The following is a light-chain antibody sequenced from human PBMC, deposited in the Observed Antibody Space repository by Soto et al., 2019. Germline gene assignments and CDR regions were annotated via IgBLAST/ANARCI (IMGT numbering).Light chain of an antibody. CDR2: GAS. CDR1: QSVSNNY. J-gene: IGKJ1*01. CDR3: QQYGSSPT. Sequence: EIVWTQSPGTLSLSPGERATLSCRASQSVSNNYLAWYQQKPGQAPRLLIYGASNRATGIPDRFSGSGSGTDFTLTISRLEPEDFAVYYCQQYGSSPTFGQGTKVDIK. V-gene: IGKV3-20*01.